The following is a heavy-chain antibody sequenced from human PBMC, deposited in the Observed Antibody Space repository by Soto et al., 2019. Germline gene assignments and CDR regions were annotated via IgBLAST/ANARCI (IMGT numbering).Heavy chain of an antibody. CDR2: IIPIFGTA. Sequence: SVKVSCKASGGTFSSYAISWVRQAPGQGLEWMGGIIPIFGTANYAQKFQGRVTITADESTSTAYMELSSLRSEDTAVYYCAEQIVVVPAAPYYYYGMDVWGRGTTVTVSS. V-gene: IGHV1-69*13. J-gene: IGHJ6*04. D-gene: IGHD2-2*01. CDR3: AEQIVVVPAAPYYYYGMDV. CDR1: GGTFSSYA.